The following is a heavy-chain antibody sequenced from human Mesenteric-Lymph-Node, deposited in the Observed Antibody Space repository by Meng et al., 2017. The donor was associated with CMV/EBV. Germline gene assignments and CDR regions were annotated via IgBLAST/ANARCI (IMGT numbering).Heavy chain of an antibody. CDR2: ISSNGGNT. V-gene: IGHV3-64*02. D-gene: IGHD3-3*01. J-gene: IGHJ6*02. CDR3: AKDLATYYDFWSGVLTGMDV. CDR1: GFTFSSYA. Sequence: GGSLRLSCAASGFTFSSYAMHWVRQAPGKGLEYVSAISSNGGNTYYADSVKGRFTISRDNSKNTLYLQMNSLRAEDTAVYYCAKDLATYYDFWSGVLTGMDVWGQGTTVTVSS.